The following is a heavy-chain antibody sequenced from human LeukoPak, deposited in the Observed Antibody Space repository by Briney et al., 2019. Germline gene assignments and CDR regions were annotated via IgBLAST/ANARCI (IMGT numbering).Heavy chain of an antibody. V-gene: IGHV3-23*01. Sequence: GGSLRLSRAASGFTFSSYAMSWVRQAPGKGLGWVSAISGSGGSTYYADSVKGRFTISRDNSKNTLYLQMNSLRAEDTAVYYCAKAKVRIAVAFVYWGQGTLVTVSS. J-gene: IGHJ4*02. D-gene: IGHD6-19*01. CDR3: AKAKVRIAVAFVY. CDR2: ISGSGGST. CDR1: GFTFSSYA.